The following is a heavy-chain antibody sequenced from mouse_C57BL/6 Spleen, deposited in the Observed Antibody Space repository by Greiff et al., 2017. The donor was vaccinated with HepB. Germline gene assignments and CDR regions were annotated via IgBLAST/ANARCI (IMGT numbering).Heavy chain of an antibody. V-gene: IGHV14-4*01. CDR2: IDPENGDT. Sequence: EVQLQQSGAELVRPGASVKLSCTASGFNIKDDYMHWVKQRPEQGLEWIGWIDPENGDTEYAPKFQGKATITADTSSNTAYLQLSSLTYGDTAVYYCTTTGREYYFDYWGQGTTLTVSS. J-gene: IGHJ2*01. CDR3: TTTGREYYFDY. D-gene: IGHD4-1*01. CDR1: GFNIKDDY.